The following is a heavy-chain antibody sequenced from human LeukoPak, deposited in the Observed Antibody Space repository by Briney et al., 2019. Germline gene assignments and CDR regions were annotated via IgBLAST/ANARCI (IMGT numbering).Heavy chain of an antibody. J-gene: IGHJ4*02. D-gene: IGHD6-6*01. CDR1: GFTFSSYA. V-gene: IGHV3-30*01. CDR2: ISYDGSNK. Sequence: GGSLRLSCAASGFTFSSYAMHWVRQAPGKGLEWVAVISYDGSNKYYADSVKGRFTISKDNSKNTLYLQMNSLRAEDTAVYYCARSKALIAARSYFDYWGQGTLVTVSS. CDR3: ARSKALIAARSYFDY.